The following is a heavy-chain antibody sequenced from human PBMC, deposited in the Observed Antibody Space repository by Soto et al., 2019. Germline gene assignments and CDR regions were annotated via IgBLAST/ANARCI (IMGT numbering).Heavy chain of an antibody. CDR3: VTAYTYGPDAFDI. CDR1: GLTFSSYA. Sequence: QVLLVESGGGVVQPGRSLRLSCAGSGLTFSSYAMHWVRQAPGKGLEWVAVIFHDGSDEYYADSVKGRLTVSRDNSNNALNLQLNSLKPEDTAVYYCVTAYTYGPDAFDIWGQGTMVTVTT. V-gene: IGHV3-30-3*01. CDR2: IFHDGSDE. J-gene: IGHJ3*02. D-gene: IGHD5-18*01.